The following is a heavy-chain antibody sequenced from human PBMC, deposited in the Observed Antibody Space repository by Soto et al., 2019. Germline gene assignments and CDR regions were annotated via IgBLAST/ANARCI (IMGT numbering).Heavy chain of an antibody. J-gene: IGHJ4*02. D-gene: IGHD4-17*01. V-gene: IGHV4-39*01. CDR3: ARHTYGNNRYYFDL. Sequence: SETPSISCTVSGGSISSSSYYWGWNRQPPGKGLEWVGSVYYSGSTYYNPSLKSRVTVSVDTSKNQFSLHLSSVTAADTAVYYCARHTYGNNRYYFDLWGQGTLVTVSS. CDR2: VYYSGST. CDR1: GGSISSSSYY.